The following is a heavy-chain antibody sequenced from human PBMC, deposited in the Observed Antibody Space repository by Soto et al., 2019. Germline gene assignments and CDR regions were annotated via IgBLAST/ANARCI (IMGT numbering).Heavy chain of an antibody. V-gene: IGHV1-18*01. CDR1: GYTFTSYG. D-gene: IGHD1-1*01. CDR2: ISAYNGNT. J-gene: IGHJ6*02. Sequence: QVQLVQSGAEVKKPGASVKVSCKASGYTFTSYGISWVRQAPGQGLEWMGWISAYNGNTNYAQKLQGRVTMTTDTSTSTAYMGLRSLRSDDTAVYYCARDWNDVGYYYYYGMDVWGQGTTVTVSS. CDR3: ARDWNDVGYYYYYGMDV.